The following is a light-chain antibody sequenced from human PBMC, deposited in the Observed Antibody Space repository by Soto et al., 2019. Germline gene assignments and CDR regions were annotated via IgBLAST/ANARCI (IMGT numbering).Light chain of an antibody. CDR3: QKYNSY. Sequence: DFQMTQSPSTLSASVGDKVTMTCRASQSIGSWLAWYQQKPGKAPKVLIYDASSLESGVPSRFSDSGSGTEFTLTSSSLQPDDFATYYCQKYNSYFGQGTRLEIK. CDR2: DAS. J-gene: IGKJ5*01. CDR1: QSIGSW. V-gene: IGKV1-5*01.